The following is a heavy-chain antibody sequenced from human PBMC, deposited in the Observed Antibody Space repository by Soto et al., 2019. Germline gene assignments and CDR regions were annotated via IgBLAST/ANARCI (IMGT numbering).Heavy chain of an antibody. CDR2: VNHRGST. CDR1: GGSFSGYS. J-gene: IGHJ4*02. V-gene: IGHV4-34*01. D-gene: IGHD2-15*01. CDR3: ARGHRPGTHIVVTPATGDYFDF. Sequence: SETLSLTCAVYGGSFSGYSWTWIRQPPGKGLEWIGEVNHRGSTNYNPSLKSRLTIAAATSKSQFSLKLVSVTAADTAVYYCARGHRPGTHIVVTPATGDYFDFSGQGTVVTVSS.